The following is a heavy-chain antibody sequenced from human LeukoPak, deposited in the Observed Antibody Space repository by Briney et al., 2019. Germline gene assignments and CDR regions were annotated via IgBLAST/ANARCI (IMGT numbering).Heavy chain of an antibody. CDR3: ARQGLWELPTFDS. CDR1: GGSIRSGRYY. V-gene: IGHV4-39*01. D-gene: IGHD1-26*01. CDR2: VYYSGRT. Sequence: SETLSLTCTVSGGSIRSGRYYWGHIRQPPPKGLEWIGSVYYSGRTYYNPSLKRRVTISVDTSKNQFSLKLSSVTAADTAVYYCARQGLWELPTFDSWGQGTLVSVSS. J-gene: IGHJ4*02.